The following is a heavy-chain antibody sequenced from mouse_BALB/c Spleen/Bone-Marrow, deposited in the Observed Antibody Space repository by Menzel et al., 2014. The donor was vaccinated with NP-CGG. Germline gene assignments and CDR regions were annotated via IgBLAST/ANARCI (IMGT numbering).Heavy chain of an antibody. Sequence: VKLVESGPGLVGPSQSLSIPCTVSRFSLTTYGVHWVRPPPGKGLEWLGVIWSGENTNFYSALMSSLSISKDNSKSQVYLKVNSLQTDDTAMYYCARVYFDYDGAWFAYRGQGTLVTVSA. D-gene: IGHD2-4*01. V-gene: IGHV2-9*02. CDR1: RFSLTTYG. CDR3: ARVYFDYDGAWFAY. J-gene: IGHJ3*01. CDR2: IWSGENT.